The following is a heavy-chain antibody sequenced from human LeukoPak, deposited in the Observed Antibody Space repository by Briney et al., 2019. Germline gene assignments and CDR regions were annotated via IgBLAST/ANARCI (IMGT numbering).Heavy chain of an antibody. CDR2: ISSSSSYI. V-gene: IGHV3-21*01. Sequence: GGSLRLSCAGSGYTFSSYSMNWVRQAPGKGLEWVSSISSSSSYIYYADSVKGRCTISRDNAKNSLYLQMNSLRAEDTAVYYCASIIRYSYDSSGFPSGWGQGTLVTVSS. CDR1: GYTFSSYS. CDR3: ASIIRYSYDSSGFPSG. J-gene: IGHJ4*02. D-gene: IGHD3-22*01.